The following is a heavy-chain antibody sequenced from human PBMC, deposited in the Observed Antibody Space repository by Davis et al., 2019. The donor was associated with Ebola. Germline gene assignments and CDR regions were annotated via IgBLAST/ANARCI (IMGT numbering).Heavy chain of an antibody. CDR2: INHSGST. J-gene: IGHJ6*03. V-gene: IGHV4-34*01. CDR3: ARAKRNYVVPRGSGPPYYMDV. CDR1: GGSFSFYY. Sequence: MPGGSLRLSCAVYGGSFSFYYWNWIRQPPGKGLEWIGEINHSGSTNYYPSLKSRVTISVDTSKNQFSLKLNSVTDADTAVYYCARAKRNYVVPRGSGPPYYMDVWGKGTTVTVSS. D-gene: IGHD4-11*01.